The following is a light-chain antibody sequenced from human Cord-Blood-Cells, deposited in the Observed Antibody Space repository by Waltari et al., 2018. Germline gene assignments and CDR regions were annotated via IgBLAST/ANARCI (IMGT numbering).Light chain of an antibody. CDR3: QQSYSTPFT. Sequence: DIXMTXSPSSLSXSVGDRVTXTCRASQSISSYLNWYQQKPGKAPKLLIYAASSLQSGVPSRFSGSGSGTDFTLTISSLQPEDFATYYCQQSYSTPFTFGPGTKVDIK. CDR1: QSISSY. J-gene: IGKJ3*01. CDR2: AAS. V-gene: IGKV1-39*01.